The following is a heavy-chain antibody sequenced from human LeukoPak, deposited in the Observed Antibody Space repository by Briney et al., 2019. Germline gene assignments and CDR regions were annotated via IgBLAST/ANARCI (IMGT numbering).Heavy chain of an antibody. V-gene: IGHV4-34*01. J-gene: IGHJ3*02. Sequence: SETPSLTCAVYGESFSGYYWSWIRQPPGKGLEWIGEINHSGSTNYNPSLKSRVTISVDTSKNQFSLKLSSVTAADTAVYYCARGRVNGRHYYDSSGYYYRAFDIWGQGTMVTVSS. CDR2: INHSGST. CDR1: GESFSGYY. CDR3: ARGRVNGRHYYDSSGYYYRAFDI. D-gene: IGHD3-22*01.